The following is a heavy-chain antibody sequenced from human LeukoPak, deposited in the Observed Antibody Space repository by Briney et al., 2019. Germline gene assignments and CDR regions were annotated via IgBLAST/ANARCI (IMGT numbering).Heavy chain of an antibody. CDR1: GFSLSSYA. D-gene: IGHD3-3*01. CDR3: ARDPRGRVVEIFSYYMDV. CDR2: ISYDGSKK. V-gene: IGHV3-30*01. J-gene: IGHJ6*03. Sequence: GGSLRLSCAASGFSLSSYAMHWVRQAPGKGLEWVAVISYDGSKKYYADSVKGRFTISRDNFKNTLYLQMNSLRAEDTAVYYCARDPRGRVVEIFSYYMDVWGKGTTVTVSS.